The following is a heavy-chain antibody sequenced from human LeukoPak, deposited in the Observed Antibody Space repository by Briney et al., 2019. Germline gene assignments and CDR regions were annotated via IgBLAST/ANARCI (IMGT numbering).Heavy chain of an antibody. CDR1: GCSISSSNL. CDR2: IYHSGSS. CDR3: ARGHGGKYGDYVGWFDP. Sequence: SGSLSLTCAVSGCSISSSNLWSCVRQPPGKGLEWSGEIYHSGSSNYNPSLKSRITISVDKSKNQFSLKLSSVTDADTAVYYCARGHGGKYGDYVGWFDPWGQGTLVTVSS. D-gene: IGHD4-17*01. V-gene: IGHV4-4*02. J-gene: IGHJ5*02.